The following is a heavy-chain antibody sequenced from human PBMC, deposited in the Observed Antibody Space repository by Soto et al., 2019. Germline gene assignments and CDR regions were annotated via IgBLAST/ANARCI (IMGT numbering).Heavy chain of an antibody. D-gene: IGHD3-10*01. J-gene: IGHJ4*02. CDR1: GGSFSGYY. CDR3: ARGGGGMVRGVLQYFDY. Sequence: LSLTCAVYGGSFSGYYWSWIRQPPGKGLEWIGEINHSGSTNYNPSLKSRVTISVDTSKNQFPLKLSSVTAADTAVYYCARGGGGMVRGVLQYFDYWGQGTLVTVSS. CDR2: INHSGST. V-gene: IGHV4-34*01.